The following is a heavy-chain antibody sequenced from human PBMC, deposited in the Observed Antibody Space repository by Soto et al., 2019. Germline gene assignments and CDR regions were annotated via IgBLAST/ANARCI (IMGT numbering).Heavy chain of an antibody. V-gene: IGHV1-46*01. Sequence: ASVKVSCKASGYTITNYYIHWVRQPPGQGLEWMGIINPSGGSTSYAQKFQGRVTMTKDTSTSTVYMELSSLRSEDTAVYYCARDHPLPPDPFTILEVVTRGWFDPWGQGTLVTVSS. CDR3: ARDHPLPPDPFTILEVVTRGWFDP. J-gene: IGHJ5*02. CDR1: GYTITNYY. D-gene: IGHD3-3*01. CDR2: INPSGGST.